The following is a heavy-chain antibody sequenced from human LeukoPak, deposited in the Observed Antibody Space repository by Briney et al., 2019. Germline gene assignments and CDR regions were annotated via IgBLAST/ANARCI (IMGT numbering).Heavy chain of an antibody. CDR2: IGTADDT. V-gene: IGHV3-13*01. D-gene: IGHD1-1*01. CDR1: GFTFSSYD. J-gene: IGHJ4*02. Sequence: QPGGSLRLSCAASGFTFSSYDMHWVRQTTGKGLEWVSTIGTADDTYYPGSVKGRFTISRENAKNSLYLQMNSLRAEDTAVYYCARGYNWNDAFFDYWGQGTLVTVSS. CDR3: ARGYNWNDAFFDY.